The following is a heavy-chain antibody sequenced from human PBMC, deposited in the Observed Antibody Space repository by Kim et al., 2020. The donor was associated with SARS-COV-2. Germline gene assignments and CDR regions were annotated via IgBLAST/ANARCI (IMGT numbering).Heavy chain of an antibody. CDR1: GGTFSSYA. D-gene: IGHD3-22*01. Sequence: SVKVSCKASGGTFSSYAISWVRQAPGQGLEWMGGIIPIFGTANYAQKFQGRVTITADESTSTAYMELSSLRSEDTAVYYCARGHYDSSGFLSHRLFYFDYWGQGTLVTVSS. CDR2: IIPIFGTA. V-gene: IGHV1-69*13. J-gene: IGHJ4*02. CDR3: ARGHYDSSGFLSHRLFYFDY.